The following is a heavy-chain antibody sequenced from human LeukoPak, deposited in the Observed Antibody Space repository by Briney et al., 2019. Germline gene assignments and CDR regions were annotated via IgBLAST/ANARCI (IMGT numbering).Heavy chain of an antibody. J-gene: IGHJ5*02. D-gene: IGHD3-10*01. V-gene: IGHV4-34*01. CDR2: INHSGST. CDR1: GGSFSDYY. CDR3: ASYYYGSGNWFDP. Sequence: SETLSLTCAVYGGSFSDYYWSWIRQSPGKGLEWIGEINHSGSTNYNPSLKSRVTISVDTSKNQFSLNVSSVTAADTAVYYCASYYYGSGNWFDPWGQGTLVTVSS.